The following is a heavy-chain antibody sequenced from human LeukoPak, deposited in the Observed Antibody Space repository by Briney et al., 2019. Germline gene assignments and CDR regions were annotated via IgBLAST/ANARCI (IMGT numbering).Heavy chain of an antibody. J-gene: IGHJ4*02. V-gene: IGHV4-59*01. D-gene: IGHD1-26*01. CDR3: ARGWGYFDY. Sequence: SETLSLTCTVSGGSISSYYWSWIRQPPGRGLEWIGYIYYSVSTNYNPSLKSRVTISVDTSKNQFSLKLSSVTAADTAVYYCARGWGYFDYWRQGTLVTVSS. CDR2: IYYSVST. CDR1: GGSISSYY.